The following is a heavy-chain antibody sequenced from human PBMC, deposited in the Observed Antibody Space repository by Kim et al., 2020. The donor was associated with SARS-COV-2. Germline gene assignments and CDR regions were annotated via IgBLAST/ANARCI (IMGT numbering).Heavy chain of an antibody. CDR1: GYTFTSYG. Sequence: PSVKVSCKASGYTFTSYGISWVRQAPGQGLEWMGWISAYNGNTNFAQKLQGRVTMTTDTSTSTAYMELRSLRSDHTAVYYCARGPLYCSSTSCYLNYWGQGTLVTVSS. V-gene: IGHV1-18*01. CDR2: ISAYNGNT. J-gene: IGHJ4*02. CDR3: ARGPLYCSSTSCYLNY. D-gene: IGHD2-2*01.